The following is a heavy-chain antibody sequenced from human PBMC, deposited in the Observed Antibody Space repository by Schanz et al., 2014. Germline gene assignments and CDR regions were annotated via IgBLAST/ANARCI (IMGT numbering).Heavy chain of an antibody. J-gene: IGHJ3*02. CDR3: TRGGYSYALSAFDI. CDR1: GYTFTSYS. D-gene: IGHD5-18*01. Sequence: QVQLVQSGAEVKKPGASVKVSCKASGYTFTSYSMHWVRQAPGQGLEFMGWISTFRNEDTNSAQRFQGRLTMTTDTSTSTAYMELRSLRADDTALYYCTRGGYSYALSAFDIWGQGTMVTVSS. CDR2: ISTFRNEDT. V-gene: IGHV1-18*04.